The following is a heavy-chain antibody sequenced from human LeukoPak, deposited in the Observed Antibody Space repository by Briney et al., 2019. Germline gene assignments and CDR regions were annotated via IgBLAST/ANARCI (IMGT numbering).Heavy chain of an antibody. J-gene: IGHJ4*02. D-gene: IGHD3-22*01. V-gene: IGHV3-33*06. Sequence: GRSLRLSCAASGFTFSSYGMHWVRQAPGKGLEWVAVIWYDGSNKYYADSVKGRFTISRDNSKNTLYLQMNSLRAEDTAVYYCAKSRPDSSGYYPSYYFDYWGRGTLVTVSS. CDR2: IWYDGSNK. CDR3: AKSRPDSSGYYPSYYFDY. CDR1: GFTFSSYG.